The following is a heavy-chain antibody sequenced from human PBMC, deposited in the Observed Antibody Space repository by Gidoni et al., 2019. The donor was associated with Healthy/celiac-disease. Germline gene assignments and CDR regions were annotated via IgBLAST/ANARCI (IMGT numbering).Heavy chain of an antibody. J-gene: IGHJ4*02. CDR3: AIDYYDSSGYYSY. CDR1: GYTFTYRY. D-gene: IGHD3-22*01. Sequence: QMQLVQSGAEVKKTGSSVKVSCKASGYTFTYRYRHWVRQAPGQALEWMGWITPFNGNTNYAQKFQDRVTITRDRSMSTAYMELSSLRSEDTAMYYCAIDYYDSSGYYSYWGQGTLVTVSS. CDR2: ITPFNGNT. V-gene: IGHV1-45*02.